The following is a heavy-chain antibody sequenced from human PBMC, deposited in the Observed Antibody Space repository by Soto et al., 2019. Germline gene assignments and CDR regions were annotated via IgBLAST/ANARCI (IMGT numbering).Heavy chain of an antibody. CDR2: ISYDGSNK. CDR3: AGSSSYLY. V-gene: IGHV3-30-3*01. D-gene: IGHD6-13*01. J-gene: IGHJ4*02. CDR1: GFTFSSYA. Sequence: ESGGGVVQPGRSLRLSCAASGFTFSSYAMHWVRQAPGKGLEWVAVISYDGSNKYYADSVKGRFTISRDNSKNTLYLQMNSLRAEDTAVYYCAGSSSYLYWGQGTLVTVSS.